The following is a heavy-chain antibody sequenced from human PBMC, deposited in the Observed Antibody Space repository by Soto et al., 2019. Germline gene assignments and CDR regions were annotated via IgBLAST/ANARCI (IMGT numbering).Heavy chain of an antibody. CDR3: ARVRCSGRSCSYYIDY. CDR1: GYTFTNYA. Sequence: ASVKVSCKASGYTFTNYAIHWVRQAPGQRLEWMGWIISGDGNTKYSQTFQGRVTITRDTSASTAYMELSSLRSEDTAVYYCARVRCSGRSCSYYIDYWGQATLVSGSS. V-gene: IGHV1-3*04. J-gene: IGHJ4*02. CDR2: IISGDGNT. D-gene: IGHD2-15*01.